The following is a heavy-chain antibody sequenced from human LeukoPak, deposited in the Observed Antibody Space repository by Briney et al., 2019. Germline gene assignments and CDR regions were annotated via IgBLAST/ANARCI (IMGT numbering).Heavy chain of an antibody. Sequence: GASVKVSCKASGGTFSSYAISWVRQAPGQGLEWMGGIIPIFGTANYAQKFQGRVTITTDESTSTAYMELSSLRSEDTAVYYCARMDSSSSKNYYYYMDVWGKGTTVTDSS. D-gene: IGHD6-6*01. CDR1: GGTFSSYA. V-gene: IGHV1-69*05. CDR2: IIPIFGTA. J-gene: IGHJ6*03. CDR3: ARMDSSSSKNYYYYMDV.